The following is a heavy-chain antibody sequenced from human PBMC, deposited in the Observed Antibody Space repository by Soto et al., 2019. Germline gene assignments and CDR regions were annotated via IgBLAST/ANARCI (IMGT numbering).Heavy chain of an antibody. J-gene: IGHJ4*02. Sequence: VKVSCKASGGTFSSYAINWVRQAPGQGLEWMGGIIPIFGTANYAQKFQGRVTITADESTSTAYMELSSLRSEDTAVYYCAKFDCSGGSCRDYWGQGTLVTVSS. V-gene: IGHV1-69*13. CDR3: AKFDCSGGSCRDY. CDR2: IIPIFGTA. D-gene: IGHD2-15*01. CDR1: GGTFSSYA.